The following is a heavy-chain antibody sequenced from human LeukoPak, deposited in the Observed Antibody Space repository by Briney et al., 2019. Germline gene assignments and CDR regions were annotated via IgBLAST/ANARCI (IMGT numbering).Heavy chain of an antibody. CDR3: ARFPRGYSYGYI. CDR2: ISWDGDST. J-gene: IGHJ4*02. Sequence: PGGSLRLSCAASGFTFDDYAMHRVRQAPGKGLECVSLISWDGDSTYYSDSVKGRFTISRDNAKNSLYLQMNSLRAEDTAVYYCARFPRGYSYGYIWGQGTLVTVSS. D-gene: IGHD5-18*01. CDR1: GFTFDDYA. V-gene: IGHV3-43D*03.